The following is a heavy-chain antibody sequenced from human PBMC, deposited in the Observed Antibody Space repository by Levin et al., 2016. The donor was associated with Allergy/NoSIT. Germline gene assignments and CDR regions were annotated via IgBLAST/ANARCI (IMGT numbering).Heavy chain of an antibody. V-gene: IGHV4-59*13. CDR2: IYYSGST. J-gene: IGHJ3*02. CDR3: ARVNGDDAFDI. Sequence: PGKGLEWIGYIYYSGSTNYNPSLKSRVTISVDTSKNQFSLKLSSVTAADTAVYYCARVNGDDAFDIWGQGTMVTVSS.